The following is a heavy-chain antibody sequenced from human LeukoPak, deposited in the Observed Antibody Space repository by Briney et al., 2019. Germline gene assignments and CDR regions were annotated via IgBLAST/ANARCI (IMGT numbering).Heavy chain of an antibody. CDR3: AREIHHFGDYGANWFDP. CDR2: ISAYNGNT. D-gene: IGHD4-17*01. V-gene: IGHV1-18*01. J-gene: IGHJ5*02. CDR1: GYTFTSYG. Sequence: GASVKVSCKASGYTFTSYGISWVRQAPGQGLEWMGWISAYNGNTNYAQKLQGRVTMTTDTSTSTAYMELRSLRSDDTAVYYCAREIHHFGDYGANWFDPWGQGTLVTVSS.